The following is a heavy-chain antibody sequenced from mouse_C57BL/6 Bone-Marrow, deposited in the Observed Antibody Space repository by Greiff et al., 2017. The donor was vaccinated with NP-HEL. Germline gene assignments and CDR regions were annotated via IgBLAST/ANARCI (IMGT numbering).Heavy chain of an antibody. J-gene: IGHJ2*01. D-gene: IGHD2-1*01. Sequence: QVQLKQSGAELVKPGASVKMSCKASGYTFTTYPIEWVKQNHGQSLEWIGNFHPYNDDTEYNEKFKNKATLTVEKSSSTVYLELSRLTSDDSSVYYCARGGNYWYYFDYWGQGTTLTVSS. CDR1: GYTFTTYP. CDR3: ARGGNYWYYFDY. V-gene: IGHV1-47*01. CDR2: FHPYNDDT.